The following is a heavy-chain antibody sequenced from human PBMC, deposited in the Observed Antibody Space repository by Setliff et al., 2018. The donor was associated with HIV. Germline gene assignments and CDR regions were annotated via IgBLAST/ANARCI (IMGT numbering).Heavy chain of an antibody. J-gene: IGHJ4*02. CDR3: VRRGGGYEDSSGYLWAHDY. Sequence: GGSLRLSCAASGFIFSDYAMHWVRQAPGKGLEWVAHIRFDGNREYYADSVKGRFTISRDNSKNTVYLEMNSLRAEDTAVYYCVRRGGGYEDSSGYLWAHDYWGQGTLVTVSS. CDR2: IRFDGNRE. V-gene: IGHV3-33*01. D-gene: IGHD3-22*01. CDR1: GFIFSDYA.